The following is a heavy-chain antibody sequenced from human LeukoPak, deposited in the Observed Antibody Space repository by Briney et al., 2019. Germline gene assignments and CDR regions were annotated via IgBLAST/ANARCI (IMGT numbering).Heavy chain of an antibody. CDR2: IYTSGST. J-gene: IGHJ5*02. Sequence: SETLSLTCTVSGGSISGGSYYWSWIRQPAGKGLEWIGRIYTSGSTNYNPSLKSRVTISVDTSKNQFSLKLSSVTAADTAVYYCARESGIAVAGTYWLDPWGQGTLVTVSS. D-gene: IGHD6-19*01. CDR1: GGSISGGSYY. CDR3: ARESGIAVAGTYWLDP. V-gene: IGHV4-61*02.